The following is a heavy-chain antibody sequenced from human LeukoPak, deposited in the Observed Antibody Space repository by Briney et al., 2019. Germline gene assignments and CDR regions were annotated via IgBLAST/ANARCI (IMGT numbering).Heavy chain of an antibody. CDR1: GFTFSDYY. Sequence: GGSLRLSCAASGFTFSDYYMSWIRQAPGRRLEWVSYICDSGRTIYYADSVKGRFTISRDNAKNSVYPQMNNLGAEDTAVYYCARDRLGDYDHSGYYDKWGQGTLVTVSS. J-gene: IGHJ4*02. CDR2: ICDSGRTI. V-gene: IGHV3-11*01. D-gene: IGHD3-22*01. CDR3: ARDRLGDYDHSGYYDK.